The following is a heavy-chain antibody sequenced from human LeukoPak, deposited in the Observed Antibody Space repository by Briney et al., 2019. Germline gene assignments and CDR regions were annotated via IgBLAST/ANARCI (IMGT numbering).Heavy chain of an antibody. V-gene: IGHV4-34*01. D-gene: IGHD2-2*02. J-gene: IGHJ6*03. CDR3: ARKGCSSTSCYTSRYYYYMDV. Sequence: SETLSLTCAVYGGSFSGYYWSWIRQPPGKGLEWIGEINHSGSTNYNPSLKSRVTISVDTSKNQFSLKLSSVTAADPAVYYCARKGCSSTSCYTSRYYYYMDVWGKGTTVTVSS. CDR2: INHSGST. CDR1: GGSFSGYY.